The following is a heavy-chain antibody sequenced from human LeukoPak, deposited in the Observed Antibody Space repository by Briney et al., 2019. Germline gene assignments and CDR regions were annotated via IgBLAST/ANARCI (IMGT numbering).Heavy chain of an antibody. J-gene: IGHJ4*02. D-gene: IGHD3-22*01. CDR1: GFTVSSYE. CDR2: TSRSGSTI. CDR3: ARTSGYPYNFDN. V-gene: IGHV3-48*03. Sequence: GGSLRLSCAASGFTVSSYEMNWVRQAPGKGLEWVSYTSRSGSTIKYADSVKGRFTISRDNAKNSLYLQMNSLRAEDTAVYYCARTSGYPYNFDNWGQGTLVTVSS.